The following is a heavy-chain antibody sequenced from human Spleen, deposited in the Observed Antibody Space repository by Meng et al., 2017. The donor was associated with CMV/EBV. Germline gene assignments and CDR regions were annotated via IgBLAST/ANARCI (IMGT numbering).Heavy chain of an antibody. CDR1: G. Sequence: GISVVRQAAGRGMEWMGWISANNGNKNDAQKHQGRVTMTTDTSTSTAYMELKSLRSDDTAVYYCARDMYYDFWSSYSLKGANWFDPWGQGTLVTVSS. V-gene: IGHV1-18*01. J-gene: IGHJ5*02. D-gene: IGHD3-3*01. CDR2: ISANNGNK. CDR3: ARDMYYDFWSSYSLKGANWFDP.